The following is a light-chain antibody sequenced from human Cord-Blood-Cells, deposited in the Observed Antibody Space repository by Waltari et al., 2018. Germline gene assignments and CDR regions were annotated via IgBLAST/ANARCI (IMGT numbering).Light chain of an antibody. J-gene: IGKJ1*01. CDR3: QQYNNWPPWT. V-gene: IGKV3-15*01. Sequence: EIVITQPPATLSASPGERATLSCRASQSVSSNLARYQQKPGQAPRLLIYGASTRATGIPARFSGSGSGTEFTLTISSLQSEDFAVYYCQQYNNWPPWTFGQGTKVEIK. CDR1: QSVSSN. CDR2: GAS.